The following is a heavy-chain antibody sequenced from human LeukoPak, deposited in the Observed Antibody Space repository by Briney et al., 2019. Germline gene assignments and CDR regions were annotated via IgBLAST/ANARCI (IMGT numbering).Heavy chain of an antibody. CDR3: ARGPFGISVHC. CDR2: INPNNGAT. J-gene: IGHJ4*01. CDR1: GYTFSGHY. V-gene: IGHV1-2*02. D-gene: IGHD6-19*01. Sequence: ASVKVSCKASGYTFSGHYIHWVRQAPGQGLEWMGWINPNNGATTFARKFQGRVTMTRDKSINTVYMELNRLRSDDTAVYYCARGPFGISVHCWGHGTLVTVSS.